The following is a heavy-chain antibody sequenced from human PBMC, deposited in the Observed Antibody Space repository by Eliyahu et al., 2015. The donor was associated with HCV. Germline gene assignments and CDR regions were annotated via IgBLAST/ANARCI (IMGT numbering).Heavy chain of an antibody. CDR3: VKGKSITMMVVVIMEFLPPDY. CDR2: ISSNGGST. J-gene: IGHJ4*02. CDR1: GFTFSSYS. D-gene: IGHD3-22*01. V-gene: IGHV3-64D*09. Sequence: EVQLVESGGGLVQPGGSLRLXCSASGFTFSSYSXHWVRQAPGKGLEYVSTISSNGGSTYYADSVKGRFTISRDNSKNTLYLQMSSLRAEDTAVYYCVKGKSITMMVVVIMEFLPPDYWGQGTLVTVSS.